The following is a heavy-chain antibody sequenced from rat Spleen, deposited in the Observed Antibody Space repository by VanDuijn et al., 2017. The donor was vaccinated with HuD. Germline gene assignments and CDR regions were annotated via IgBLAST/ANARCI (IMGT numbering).Heavy chain of an antibody. CDR3: ATPTPGIPFAY. Sequence: EVQLVESGGGAVQPGRSMKLSCAASGFTFSNYGMHWIRQAPTKGLEWVASISPSGGSTYYRDSVKGRFTISRDNAKNTLSLQMDSLRTEDTATYYCATPTPGIPFAYWGQGTLVTVSS. CDR2: ISPSGGST. J-gene: IGHJ3*01. CDR1: GFTFSNYG. V-gene: IGHV5-19*01. D-gene: IGHD1-4*01.